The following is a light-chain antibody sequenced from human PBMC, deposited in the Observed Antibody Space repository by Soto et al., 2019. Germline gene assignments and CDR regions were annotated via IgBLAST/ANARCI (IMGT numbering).Light chain of an antibody. CDR1: QSIRSR. CDR2: AAT. J-gene: IGKJ1*01. V-gene: IGKV1-39*01. CDR3: QQGYNTPLT. Sequence: DIQMTQFPSSLSASVGDTVTITCRASQSIRSRLNWYQQKPGKAPNLLIYAATKLESGVPSRFSGSGSWTDFTLTVSSLRPEDFATYYCQQGYNTPLTVGQGTKVDSK.